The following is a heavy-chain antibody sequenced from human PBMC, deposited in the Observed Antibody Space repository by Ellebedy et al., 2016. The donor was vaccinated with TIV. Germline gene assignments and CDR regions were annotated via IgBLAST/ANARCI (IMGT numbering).Heavy chain of an antibody. J-gene: IGHJ5*02. CDR1: GFTFSSDW. CDR3: AGIVDVRFDP. CDR2: IKQDGSEK. V-gene: IGHV3-7*01. D-gene: IGHD3-10*02. Sequence: GESLKISCAASGFTFSSDWMSWVRQAPGKGLEWVANIKQDGSEKYYLDSVKGRFTISRDNAKNSLYLQMNSLRAEDTAVYYCAGIVDVRFDPWGQGTLVSVSS.